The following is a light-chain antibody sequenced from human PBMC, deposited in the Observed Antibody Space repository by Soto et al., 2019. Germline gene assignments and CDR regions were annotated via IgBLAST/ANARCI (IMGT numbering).Light chain of an antibody. Sequence: QSVLTQPPSASGTPGQRVTISCSGSSSNIGVNTANWYQRLPGMAPKLLIYANDQRPSGVPDRFSGSKSGASASLAISGIQSEDEADYYCAAWDDSLSGVIFGAGTKVTVL. V-gene: IGLV1-44*01. CDR1: SSNIGVNT. CDR2: AND. J-gene: IGLJ2*01. CDR3: AAWDDSLSGVI.